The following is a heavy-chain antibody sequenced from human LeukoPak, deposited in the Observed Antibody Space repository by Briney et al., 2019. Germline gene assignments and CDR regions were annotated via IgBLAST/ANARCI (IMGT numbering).Heavy chain of an antibody. Sequence: SQTLSLTCTVSGGSISSGSYYWSWIRQPAGKGLEWIGRIYTSGSTNYNPSLKSRVTISVDTSKNQFSLKLSSVTAADTAVCYCAREEMATDDAFDIWGQGTMVTVSS. J-gene: IGHJ3*02. CDR1: GGSISSGSYY. CDR2: IYTSGST. CDR3: AREEMATDDAFDI. D-gene: IGHD5-24*01. V-gene: IGHV4-61*02.